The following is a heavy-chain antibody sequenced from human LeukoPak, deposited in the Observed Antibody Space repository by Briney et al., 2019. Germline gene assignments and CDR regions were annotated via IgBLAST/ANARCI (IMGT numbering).Heavy chain of an antibody. CDR3: ARDAVDTANAV. Sequence: GGSLRLSCAASGFTFTTYWMHWVRQAPGKGLVWVSHINSDGSITSYADSVKGRFTISRDNAKDTLYLQMNSLRAEDTAVYYCARDAVDTANAVWGQGTTVTVSS. D-gene: IGHD5-18*01. V-gene: IGHV3-74*01. CDR1: GFTFTTYW. CDR2: INSDGSIT. J-gene: IGHJ6*02.